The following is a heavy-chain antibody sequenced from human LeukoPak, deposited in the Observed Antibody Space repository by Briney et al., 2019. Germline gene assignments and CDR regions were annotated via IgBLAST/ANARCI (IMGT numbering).Heavy chain of an antibody. CDR3: ARLIVGATDFDY. CDR2: INHSAST. J-gene: IGHJ4*02. CDR1: GGSFSGYY. Sequence: SETLSLTCAVYGGSFSGYYWSWIRQPPGKGLEWIGEINHSASTSYNPSLKSRVTISVDTSKNQFSLKLSSVTAADTAVYYCARLIVGATDFDYWGQGTLGTVSS. D-gene: IGHD1-26*01. V-gene: IGHV4-34*01.